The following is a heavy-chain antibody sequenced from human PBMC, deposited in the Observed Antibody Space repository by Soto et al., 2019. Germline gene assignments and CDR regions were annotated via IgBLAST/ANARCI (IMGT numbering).Heavy chain of an antibody. CDR2: ISGSGGTT. CDR1: GFTFSSYV. D-gene: IGHD2-15*01. Sequence: GGSLRLSCAASGFTFSSYVMSWVRQAPGKGLEWVSAISGSGGTTYYADSVKGRFSISRDNSKNTVYLQMSSLRAEDTAVYYCAKDGGVSSWKYFSGGSCYYYYMDVWGKGTTVTVSS. J-gene: IGHJ6*03. V-gene: IGHV3-23*01. CDR3: AKDGGVSSWKYFSGGSCYYYYMDV.